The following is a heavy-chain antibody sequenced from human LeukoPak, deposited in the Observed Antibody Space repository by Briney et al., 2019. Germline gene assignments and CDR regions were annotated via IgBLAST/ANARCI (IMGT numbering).Heavy chain of an antibody. V-gene: IGHV1-8*01. J-gene: IGHJ6*02. Sequence: ASVKVSCKASEDTFTSYDVNWVRQATGQGLEWMGWMNPNSGNTGLAQKFQGRVTLTRDTSLSTAYMELSNLRSDDTAVYYCARDEMVAAPNYFGMVVWGQGTTVSASS. CDR3: ARDEMVAAPNYFGMVV. CDR2: MNPNSGNT. CDR1: EDTFTSYD. D-gene: IGHD2-15*01.